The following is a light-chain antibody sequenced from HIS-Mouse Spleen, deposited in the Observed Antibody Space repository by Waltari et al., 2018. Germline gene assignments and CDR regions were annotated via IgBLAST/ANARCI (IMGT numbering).Light chain of an antibody. V-gene: IGKV2-28*01. CDR1: QSLLHSNGDNC. CDR3: MQALQTIT. J-gene: IGKJ5*01. Sequence: DIVMTQSPLSLPVTPGEPASISCRSSQSLLHSNGDNCVDWYLQKPGQSPQLLIYLVSNRASGVPDRFSGSGSGTDFTLKISRVEAEDVGVYYCMQALQTITFGQGTRLEIK. CDR2: LVS.